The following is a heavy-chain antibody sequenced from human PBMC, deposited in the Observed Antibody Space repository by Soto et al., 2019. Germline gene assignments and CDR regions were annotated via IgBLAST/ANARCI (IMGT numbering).Heavy chain of an antibody. CDR2: ISYDGSNK. CDR3: AKDHGVAGTDYYYGMDV. D-gene: IGHD6-19*01. J-gene: IGHJ6*02. CDR1: GFTFSSYG. Sequence: QVQLVESGGGVVQPGRSLRLSCAASGFTFSSYGMHWVRQAPGKGLEWVAVISYDGSNKYYADSVKGRFTISRDNSKNTLYLQMNSLRAEDTAVYYCAKDHGVAGTDYYYGMDVWGQGTTVTVSS. V-gene: IGHV3-30*18.